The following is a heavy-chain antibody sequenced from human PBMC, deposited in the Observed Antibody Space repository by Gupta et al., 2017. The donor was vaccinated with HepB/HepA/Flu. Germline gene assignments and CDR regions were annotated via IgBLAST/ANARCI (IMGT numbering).Heavy chain of an antibody. V-gene: IGHV4-39*01. J-gene: IGHJ3*02. CDR1: GGSISSSSYY. CDR2: IYESGSN. Sequence: QLQLQESGPGLVKPSATLSLTCTVSGGSISSSSYYWGWIRQPPGKGLEWIGSIYESGSNYYNPSLKSRVTISVDTSKNQFSLKLSSVTAADTAVYYCASARWLSNAFDIWGQGTMVTVSS. D-gene: IGHD3-22*01. CDR3: ASARWLSNAFDI.